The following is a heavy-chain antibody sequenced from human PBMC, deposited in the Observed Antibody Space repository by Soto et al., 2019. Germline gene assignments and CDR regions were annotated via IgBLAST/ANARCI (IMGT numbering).Heavy chain of an antibody. CDR1: GGSVSSGAYY. D-gene: IGHD2-15*01. Sequence: QVQLQESGPGLVKPSETLSLTCTVSGGSVSSGAYYWTWIRQHPGKGLEWVGYIYHNGTTSYNPSLKSRVTISRDTSKNQFSLRLSSVTAADTAVYYCAREILYCRRRRLGGCVDSYAYYMDVWGKGTAVPVSS. V-gene: IGHV4-31*03. J-gene: IGHJ6*03. CDR2: IYHNGTT. CDR3: AREILYCRRRRLGGCVDSYAYYMDV.